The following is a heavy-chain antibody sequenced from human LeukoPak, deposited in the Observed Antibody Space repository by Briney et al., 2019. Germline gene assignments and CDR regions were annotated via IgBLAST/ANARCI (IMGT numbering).Heavy chain of an antibody. J-gene: IGHJ5*02. CDR2: ISDSGGST. CDR3: AKDLSRAVAADWFDP. Sequence: GGSLRLSCAASGFTFSNYDMSWVRQAPGKGLEWVSSISDSGGSTYYADSVKGRFTISRDNSKNTLYLQMTNLRATDTAVYYCAKDLSRAVAADWFDPWDQGSLVTVSS. D-gene: IGHD6-19*01. V-gene: IGHV3-23*01. CDR1: GFTFSNYD.